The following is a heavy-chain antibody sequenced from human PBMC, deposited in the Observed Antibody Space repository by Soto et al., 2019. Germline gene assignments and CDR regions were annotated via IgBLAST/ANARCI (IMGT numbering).Heavy chain of an antibody. CDR2: ISSSGSTI. CDR1: GFTFSSYE. CDR3: ARDLGGGSGSYEGFDY. J-gene: IGHJ4*02. Sequence: EVQLVESGGGLVQPGGSLRLSCAASGFTFSSYEMNWVRQAPGKGLEWGSYISSSGSTIYYADFVKGRFTISRDNAKNSLYLQMNSLRAEDTAVYYCARDLGGGSGSYEGFDYWGQGTLVTVSS. D-gene: IGHD1-26*01. V-gene: IGHV3-48*03.